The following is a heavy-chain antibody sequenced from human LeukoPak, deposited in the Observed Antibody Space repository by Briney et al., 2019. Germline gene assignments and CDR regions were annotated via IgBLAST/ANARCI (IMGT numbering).Heavy chain of an antibody. D-gene: IGHD1-26*01. CDR1: GGSIGTYY. CDR2: INYFGST. CDR3: ARQRTANSGSYYAH. Sequence: SETLSLNCNVSGGSIGTYYWGWIRQPPGQGLEWIGSINYFGSTYYSPSLKSRVTMSVDTSNNRFSLKLPAVIAADTGVYFCARQRTANSGSYYAHWGQGILVTVSS. J-gene: IGHJ4*02. V-gene: IGHV4-39*01.